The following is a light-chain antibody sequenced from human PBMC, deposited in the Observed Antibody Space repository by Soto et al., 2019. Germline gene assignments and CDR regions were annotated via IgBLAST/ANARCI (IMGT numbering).Light chain of an antibody. J-gene: IGKJ4*01. CDR2: AAS. CDR1: QSIISY. V-gene: IGKV1-39*01. Sequence: DIQMTQSRSSLSASVGDRVTITCRASQSIISYLNWYQQKPGKAPKLLIYAASSLQSGVPSRFSGSGSGTDFTLTISSLQPEDFATYYCQQSYSTPFTFGGGTKVEIK. CDR3: QQSYSTPFT.